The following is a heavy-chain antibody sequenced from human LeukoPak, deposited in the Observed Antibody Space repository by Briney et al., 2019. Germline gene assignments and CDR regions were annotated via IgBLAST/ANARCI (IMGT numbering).Heavy chain of an antibody. V-gene: IGHV3-23*01. Sequence: PGGSLRVSCAASGVTFTNYALSWVRQAPGKGLEWVSNIRASGNTYYADSVKGRFTISRDNSKNTLSLQMNSLRAGDTAIYFCARPRVDSSGSYPDDAFDIWGHGTMVTVSS. CDR1: GVTFTNYA. J-gene: IGHJ3*02. CDR2: IRASGNT. D-gene: IGHD3-22*01. CDR3: ARPRVDSSGSYPDDAFDI.